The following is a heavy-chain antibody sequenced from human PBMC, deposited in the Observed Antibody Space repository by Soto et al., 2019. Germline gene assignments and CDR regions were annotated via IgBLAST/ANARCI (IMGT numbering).Heavy chain of an antibody. D-gene: IGHD5-18*01. Sequence: RASVKVSCKASGGTFSSYTVSWVRQAPGQGLEGMGRIIPILGIANYAQKCRGRVTITADKSTSTAYMELSSLRSEDTAVYYCPRDTHTTAIRGQYYYYYGMDVWG. CDR2: IIPILGIA. CDR3: PRDTHTTAIRGQYYYYYGMDV. V-gene: IGHV1-69*04. J-gene: IGHJ6*02. CDR1: GGTFSSYT.